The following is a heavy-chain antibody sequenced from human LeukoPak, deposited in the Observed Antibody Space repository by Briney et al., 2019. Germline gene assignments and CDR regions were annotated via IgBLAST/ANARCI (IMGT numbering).Heavy chain of an antibody. CDR3: ARVRYRLAETYIDY. J-gene: IGHJ4*02. Sequence: ASVKVSCKASGYIFTGYYMHWVRQAPAQGLEWMGWINPNSGDTNYAQKFQGRVTMTRDTSISTAYMELSRLRSDDTAVYYCARVRYRLAETYIDYWGQGTLVTVSS. V-gene: IGHV1-2*02. CDR1: GYIFTGYY. D-gene: IGHD3-16*01. CDR2: INPNSGDT.